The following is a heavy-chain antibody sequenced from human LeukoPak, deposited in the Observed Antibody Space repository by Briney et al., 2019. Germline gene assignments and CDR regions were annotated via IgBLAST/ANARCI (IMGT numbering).Heavy chain of an antibody. D-gene: IGHD1-7*01. CDR1: GGSFSGYY. J-gene: IGHJ3*02. V-gene: IGHV4-34*01. Sequence: SSETLSLTCAVYGGSFSGYYWSWIRQPPGKGLEWIGEINHSGSTNYNPSLKSRVTISVDTSKNQFSLKLSSVTAADTAVYYCARDRTGTNAFDIWGQGTMVTVSS. CDR3: ARDRTGTNAFDI. CDR2: INHSGST.